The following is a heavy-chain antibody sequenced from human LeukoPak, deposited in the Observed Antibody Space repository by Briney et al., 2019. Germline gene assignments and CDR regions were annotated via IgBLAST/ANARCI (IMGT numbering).Heavy chain of an antibody. CDR1: GFTFSSYW. CDR3: ARGRYCSGGSCQRLDY. V-gene: IGHV3-7*01. D-gene: IGHD2-15*01. Sequence: GGSLRLSCAVSGFTFSSYWMTWVRQAPGKGLEWVANIKQDGSEKYYVDSMKGRFTISRDNAENSLYLQMNSLRAEDTAVYYCARGRYCSGGSCQRLDYWGQGTLVTVSS. CDR2: IKQDGSEK. J-gene: IGHJ4*02.